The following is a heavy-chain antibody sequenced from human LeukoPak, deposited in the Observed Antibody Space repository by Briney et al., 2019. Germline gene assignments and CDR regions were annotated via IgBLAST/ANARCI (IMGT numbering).Heavy chain of an antibody. CDR2: VYYSGTT. D-gene: IGHD1-26*01. CDR1: GGSISSGDHY. CDR3: ARGRLLLDFDY. V-gene: IGHV4-30-4*01. J-gene: IGHJ4*02. Sequence: SQTLSLTCTVSGGSISSGDHYGSWIRQPPGKGLEWIGYVYYSGTTYYNPSLKSRATISLDTSKKQFSLKLNSVTAADTAVYYCARGRLLLDFDYWGQGTLVTVSS.